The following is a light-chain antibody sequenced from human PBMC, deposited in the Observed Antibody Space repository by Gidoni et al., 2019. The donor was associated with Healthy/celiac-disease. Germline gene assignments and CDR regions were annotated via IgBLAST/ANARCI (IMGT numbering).Light chain of an antibody. CDR3: QQYGSSPRT. CDR2: GAS. Sequence: IVLTQSPGTLSLSPGERATLSCRASQSVSSSYLAWYQQKPGQAPRLLIYGASRRATGIPDSVSGSGSGTDFTLTISSLEPEDFAVYYCQQYGSSPRTFGQGTKVEIK. V-gene: IGKV3-20*01. CDR1: QSVSSSY. J-gene: IGKJ1*01.